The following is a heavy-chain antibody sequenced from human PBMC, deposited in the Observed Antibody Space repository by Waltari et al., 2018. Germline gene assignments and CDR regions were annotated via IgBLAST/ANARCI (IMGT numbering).Heavy chain of an antibody. V-gene: IGHV1-2*02. CDR1: GYTFTGYY. D-gene: IGHD4-17*01. Sequence: QVQLVQSGAEVKKPGASVKVSCKASGYTFTGYYMHWVRQAPGQGLEWMGWINPNSGGTNYAQKFQGRVTMTRDTSISTAYMELSRLRSDDTAVYYCARGPTTVVTPNRVDFDYWGQGTLVTVSS. CDR3: ARGPTTVVTPNRVDFDY. J-gene: IGHJ4*02. CDR2: INPNSGGT.